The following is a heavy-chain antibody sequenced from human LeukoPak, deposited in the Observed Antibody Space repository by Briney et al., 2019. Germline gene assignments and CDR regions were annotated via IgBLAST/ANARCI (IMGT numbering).Heavy chain of an antibody. J-gene: IGHJ4*02. D-gene: IGHD5-18*01. CDR3: ARGGHTAMVPFDY. CDR2: INHSGST. Sequence: PETLSPTCAVYGGFFSGDYWSWIRHPPGKGLGWDGEINHSGSTNYNPSLKSRVTISVDTSKSQVSLKLSPVTAADTAVYYCARGGHTAMVPFDYWGQGTLVTVSS. V-gene: IGHV4-34*01. CDR1: GGFFSGDY.